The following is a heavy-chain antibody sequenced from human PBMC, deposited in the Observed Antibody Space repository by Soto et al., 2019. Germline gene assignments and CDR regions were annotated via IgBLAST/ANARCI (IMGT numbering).Heavy chain of an antibody. Sequence: EVQLLESGGGLVQPGGSLRLSCAASGFTFSSYGVSWVRQAPGKGLEWVSAISGSGGSTYYADSVKGRFTISRDNSKNTLYLQMNSLRADDTAVYYCAKAYGNHWYFDLWGRGTLVTVSS. J-gene: IGHJ2*01. CDR1: GFTFSSYG. CDR2: ISGSGGST. D-gene: IGHD4-4*01. V-gene: IGHV3-23*01. CDR3: AKAYGNHWYFDL.